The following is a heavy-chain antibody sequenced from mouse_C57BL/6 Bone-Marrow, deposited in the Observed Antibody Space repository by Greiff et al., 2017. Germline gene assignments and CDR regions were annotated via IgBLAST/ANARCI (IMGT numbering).Heavy chain of an antibody. CDR2: ITHSGET. Sequence: VQLVESGPGLVKPSQSLFLTCSITGFPITSGYYWIWIRQSPGKPLEWMGYITHSGETFYNPSLQSPISITRETSKNQFFLQLNSVTTEDTAMYYCAGIYYDSWYFDVWGTGTTVTVSS. V-gene: IGHV12-3*01. D-gene: IGHD2-4*01. CDR3: AGIYYDSWYFDV. CDR1: GFPITSGYY. J-gene: IGHJ1*03.